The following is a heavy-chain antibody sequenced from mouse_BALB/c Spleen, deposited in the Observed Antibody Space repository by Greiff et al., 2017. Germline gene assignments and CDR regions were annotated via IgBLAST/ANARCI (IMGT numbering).Heavy chain of an antibody. Sequence: EVKVVESGGGLVKPGGSLKLSCAASGFAFSSYDMSWVRQTPEKRLEWVAYISSGGGSTYYPDTVKGRFTISRDNAKNTLYLQMSSLKSEDTAMYYCARHHYGKGPFAYWGQGTLVTVSA. CDR2: ISSGGGST. CDR1: GFAFSSYD. V-gene: IGHV5-12-1*01. CDR3: ARHHYGKGPFAY. J-gene: IGHJ3*01. D-gene: IGHD2-1*01.